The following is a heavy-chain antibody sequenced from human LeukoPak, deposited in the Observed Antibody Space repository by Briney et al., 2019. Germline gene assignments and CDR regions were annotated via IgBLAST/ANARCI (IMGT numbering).Heavy chain of an antibody. Sequence: SETLSLTCTVSGYAISSGYWWGWIRQPPGKGLEWIGTINHSGTTYYNPSLKSRVAISIDTSKNQFSLKLNSATAADTAVYYCARVIRGVMVTFDSWGQGTLVTVSS. CDR1: GYAISSGYW. CDR3: ARVIRGVMVTFDS. CDR2: INHSGTT. V-gene: IGHV4-38-2*02. D-gene: IGHD3-10*01. J-gene: IGHJ4*02.